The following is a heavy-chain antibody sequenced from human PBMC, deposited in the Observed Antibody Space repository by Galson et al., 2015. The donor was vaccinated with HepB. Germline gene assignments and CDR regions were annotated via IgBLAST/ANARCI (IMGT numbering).Heavy chain of an antibody. CDR1: GYTFANYG. CDR2: ISIHNGNT. CDR3: ARELCNRDSCYSYTYYMDV. J-gene: IGHJ6*03. D-gene: IGHD2-2*02. Sequence: SVKVSCKASGYTFANYGLSWVRQAPGQGLEWMGWISIHNGNTRYAQNFQGRFSMTTDTSTSTAYMELRSVRTDDTAPYYCARELCNRDSCYSYTYYMDVWGNGTTVTVS. V-gene: IGHV1-18*01.